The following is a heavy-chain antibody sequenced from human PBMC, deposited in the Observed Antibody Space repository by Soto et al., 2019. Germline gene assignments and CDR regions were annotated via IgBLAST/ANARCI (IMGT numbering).Heavy chain of an antibody. Sequence: SETLSLTCTVSGGSISSGGYYWSWIRQHPGKGLEWIGYIYCSGSTYYNPSLKSRVTISVDTSKNQFSLKLSSVTAADTAVYYCARGLERDDAFDIWGQGTMVTVSS. V-gene: IGHV4-31*03. CDR2: IYCSGST. CDR3: ARGLERDDAFDI. D-gene: IGHD3-3*01. CDR1: GGSISSGGYY. J-gene: IGHJ3*02.